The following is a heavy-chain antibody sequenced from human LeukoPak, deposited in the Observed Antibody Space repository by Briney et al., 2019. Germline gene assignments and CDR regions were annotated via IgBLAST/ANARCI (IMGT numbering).Heavy chain of an antibody. V-gene: IGHV3-21*01. CDR1: GFTFSSYS. Sequence: PGGSLRLSCAASGFTFSSYSMNWVRQAPGKGLEWVSSISSSSYIYYADSVKGRFTISRDNAKNSLYLQMNSLRAEDTAVYYCARGWLRVKVDYWGQGTLVTVSS. CDR2: ISSSSYI. CDR3: ARGWLRVKVDY. D-gene: IGHD5-12*01. J-gene: IGHJ4*02.